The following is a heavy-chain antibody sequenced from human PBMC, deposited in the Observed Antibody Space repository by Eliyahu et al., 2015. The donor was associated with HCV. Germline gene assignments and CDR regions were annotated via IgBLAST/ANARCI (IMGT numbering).Heavy chain of an antibody. Sequence: EVQLLESGGGLVQPGGSLRLSCAAXGFTFSNYAXSWVRQAPGKGLEWVSMISPSGGVTYYADSVKGRFTMSRDNSKNTLFLRMDNLRAEDTAVYYCTKDDMGVVTVIRFDYWGQGALGTVSS. J-gene: IGHJ4*02. V-gene: IGHV3-23*01. CDR1: GFTFSNYA. CDR2: ISPSGGVT. CDR3: TKDDMGVVTVIRFDY. D-gene: IGHD2-21*02.